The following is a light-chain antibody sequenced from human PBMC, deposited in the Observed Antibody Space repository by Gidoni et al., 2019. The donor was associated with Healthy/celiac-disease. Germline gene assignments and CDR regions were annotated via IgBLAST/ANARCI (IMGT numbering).Light chain of an antibody. Sequence: DLQMTQSPSTLSASVGDRVTITCRASKSISSWLAWYQQKPGKAPKLLIYKASSVESGVPSRCSGSGSGTEVTLTISSLQPDDVANYYCQQDNSYGTFGQGTKVEIK. J-gene: IGKJ1*01. CDR1: KSISSW. V-gene: IGKV1-5*03. CDR3: QQDNSYGT. CDR2: KAS.